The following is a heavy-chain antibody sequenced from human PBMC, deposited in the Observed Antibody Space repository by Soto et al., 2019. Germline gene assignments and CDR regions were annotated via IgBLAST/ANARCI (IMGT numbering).Heavy chain of an antibody. D-gene: IGHD3-3*01. J-gene: IGHJ5*02. CDR2: ISAYNGNT. Sequence: QVPLVQSGAEVKKPGASVKVSCKASGYTFTSYGISWVRQAPGQGLEWMGWISAYNGNTNYAQKLQGRVTMTTDTSTSTAYMELRSLRSDDTAVYYCARDGRYYDFWSGYSLNWFDPWGQGTLVTVSS. V-gene: IGHV1-18*01. CDR3: ARDGRYYDFWSGYSLNWFDP. CDR1: GYTFTSYG.